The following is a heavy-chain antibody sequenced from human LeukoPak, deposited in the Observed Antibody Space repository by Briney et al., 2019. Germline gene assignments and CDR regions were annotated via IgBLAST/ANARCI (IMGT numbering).Heavy chain of an antibody. CDR1: GGTFSSYA. CDR3: ARRGRSGYSPFDY. D-gene: IGHD3-22*01. V-gene: IGHV1-69*05. J-gene: IGHJ4*02. CDR2: IIPIFGTA. Sequence: ASLKVSCKASGGTFSSYAISRVRQAPGQGLEWMGGIIPIFGTANYAQKFQRRVTITTDESTSTAYMELSSLRSEDTAVYYCARRGRSGYSPFDYWGQGTLVTVSS.